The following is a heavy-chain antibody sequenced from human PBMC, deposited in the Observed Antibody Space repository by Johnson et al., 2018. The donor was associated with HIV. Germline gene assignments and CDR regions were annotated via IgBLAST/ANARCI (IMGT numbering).Heavy chain of an antibody. CDR1: GFTFSSYA. CDR3: AKERRAPRAFDI. Sequence: QVQLVESGGGVVQPGRSLRLSCAASGFTFSSYAMHWVRQAPGKGLEWVAVIYSGGSTYYADSVKGRFTISRDNSKNSLYLQMNSLTPEDTGVYYCAKERRAPRAFDIWGQGTMVTVSS. J-gene: IGHJ3*02. CDR2: IYSGGST. V-gene: IGHV3-NL1*01.